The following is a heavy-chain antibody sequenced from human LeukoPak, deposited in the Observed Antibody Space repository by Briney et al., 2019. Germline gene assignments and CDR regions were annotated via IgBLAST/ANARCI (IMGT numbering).Heavy chain of an antibody. CDR2: IIPIFGTA. Sequence: SVKVSCKASGGTFSSYAISWVRQAPGQGLEWMGGIIPIFGTANYAQKFQGRVTITADKSTSTAYMELSSLRSEDTAVYYCARSDIVATGHYFDHWGQGTLVTVSS. J-gene: IGHJ4*02. CDR3: ARSDIVATGHYFDH. D-gene: IGHD5-12*01. V-gene: IGHV1-69*06. CDR1: GGTFSSYA.